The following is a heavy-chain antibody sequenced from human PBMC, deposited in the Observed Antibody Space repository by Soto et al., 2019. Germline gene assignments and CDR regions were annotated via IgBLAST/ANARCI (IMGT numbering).Heavy chain of an antibody. Sequence: SETVALTCTVSGGSISSYYWSWVRQPPGKGREGSGYVYYSGSTKYNPSLKSRVTISVDTSKNQFSLKLSSVTAADTAVYYCARAILDYYDSSGYYDSWGQGTLVTVSS. CDR3: ARAILDYYDSSGYYDS. CDR1: GGSISSYY. CDR2: VYYSGST. V-gene: IGHV4-59*12. J-gene: IGHJ5*01. D-gene: IGHD3-22*01.